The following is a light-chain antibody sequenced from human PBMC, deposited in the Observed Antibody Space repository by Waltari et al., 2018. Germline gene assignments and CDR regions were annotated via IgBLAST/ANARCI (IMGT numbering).Light chain of an antibody. CDR3: QHYVALPVT. CDR2: GAS. Sequence: EIVLTQSPGTLSLSPGHRATLSCRASQSVGRTLAWYQQKPGQAPSLVIYGASIRATGIPDRFSGSGSGTDFSLTISRLEPEDFAVYYCQHYVALPVTFGQGTKVEIK. J-gene: IGKJ1*01. CDR1: QSVGRT. V-gene: IGKV3-20*01.